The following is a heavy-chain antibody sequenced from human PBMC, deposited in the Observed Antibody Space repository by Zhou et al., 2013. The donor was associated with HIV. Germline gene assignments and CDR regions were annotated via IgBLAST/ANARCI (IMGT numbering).Heavy chain of an antibody. D-gene: IGHD3-22*01. CDR2: IIPSSGTV. CDR3: ARDKGFFDSGGYPFLYY. V-gene: IGHV1-69*12. J-gene: IGHJ4*02. Sequence: QVHLVQSGAEVKKAGSSVRVSCKTAGGTFNSNGVSWVRHAPGQGLEWMGGIIPSSGTVNFAQKFQDRVILTADASTSTVYMDLSRLTSEDTAVYYCARDKGFFDSGGYPFLYYWGQGTLITVSS. CDR1: GGTFNSNG.